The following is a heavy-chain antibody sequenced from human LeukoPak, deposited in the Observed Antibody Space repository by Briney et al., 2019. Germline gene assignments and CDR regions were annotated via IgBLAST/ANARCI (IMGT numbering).Heavy chain of an antibody. CDR1: GFTFSDYY. CDR2: ISSSGSTI. V-gene: IGHV3-11*01. J-gene: IGHJ6*02. Sequence: GGSLRLSCAASGFTFSDYYMSWIRQAPGKGLEWVSYISSSGSTIYYADSVKGRFTISRDNAKNSLYLQMNSLRAEDTAVYYCARDYCSGGSCYPGTQADRYYYYGMDVWGQGTTVTVSS. CDR3: ARDYCSGGSCYPGTQADRYYYYGMDV. D-gene: IGHD2-15*01.